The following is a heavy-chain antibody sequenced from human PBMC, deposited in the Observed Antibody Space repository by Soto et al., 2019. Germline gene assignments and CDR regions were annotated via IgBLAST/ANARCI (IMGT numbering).Heavy chain of an antibody. J-gene: IGHJ5*02. Sequence: PSETLSLTCTVSGGSISSGDYYWSWIRQPPGKGLEWIGYIYYSGSTYYNPSLKSRVTISVDTSKNQFSLKLSSVTAADTAVYYCAREMVVWFGELFPPRWFDPWGQGTLVTVSS. CDR2: IYYSGST. CDR1: GGSISSGDYY. CDR3: AREMVVWFGELFPPRWFDP. V-gene: IGHV4-30-4*01. D-gene: IGHD3-10*01.